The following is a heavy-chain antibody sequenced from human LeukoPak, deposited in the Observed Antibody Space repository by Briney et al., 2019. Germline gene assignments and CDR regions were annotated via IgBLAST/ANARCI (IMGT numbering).Heavy chain of an antibody. CDR1: GGSFSGYY. V-gene: IGHV4-34*01. D-gene: IGHD3-9*01. CDR2: INHSGST. Sequence: NPSETLSLTCAVYGGSFSGYYWSWIRQPPGKGLEWIGEINHSGSTNYNPSLKSRVTISVDTSKNQFSLKLSSVTAADTAVYYCARVLRYFDWLSISNWFDPWGQGTLVTVSS. J-gene: IGHJ5*02. CDR3: ARVLRYFDWLSISNWFDP.